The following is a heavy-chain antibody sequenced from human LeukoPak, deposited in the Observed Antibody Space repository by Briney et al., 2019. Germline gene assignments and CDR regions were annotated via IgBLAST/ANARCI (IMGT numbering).Heavy chain of an antibody. CDR2: IYTSGST. CDR1: GGSIGSGSYY. J-gene: IGHJ3*02. Sequence: SETLSLTCTVSGGSIGSGSYYWSWIRQPAGKGLEWIGRIYTSGSTNYNPSLKSRVTISVDTSKNQFSLKLSSVTAADTAVYYCARNVGKWYAFDIWGQGTMVTVSS. D-gene: IGHD3-10*01. CDR3: ARNVGKWYAFDI. V-gene: IGHV4-61*02.